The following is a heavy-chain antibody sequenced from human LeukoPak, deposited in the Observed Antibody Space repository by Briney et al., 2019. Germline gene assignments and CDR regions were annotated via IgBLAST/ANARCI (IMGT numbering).Heavy chain of an antibody. V-gene: IGHV3-33*06. CDR1: GFTFSSYG. CDR3: AKEQSDYDILTGLYYYYYMDV. Sequence: GRSLRLSCAASGFTFSSYGMHWVRQAPGKGLEWVAVIWYDGSNKYYADSVKGRFTISRDNSKNTLYLQMNSLRAEDTAVYYCAKEQSDYDILTGLYYYYYMDVWGKGTTVTVSS. D-gene: IGHD3-9*01. CDR2: IWYDGSNK. J-gene: IGHJ6*03.